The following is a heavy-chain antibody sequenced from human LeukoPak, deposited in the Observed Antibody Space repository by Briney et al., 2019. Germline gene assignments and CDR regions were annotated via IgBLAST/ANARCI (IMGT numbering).Heavy chain of an antibody. CDR1: GFTFNNYA. D-gene: IGHD6-13*01. J-gene: IGHJ4*02. V-gene: IGHV3-23*01. CDR3: ARVGSMAAPLLDY. CDR2: ISGSGQST. Sequence: GGSLRLSCAASGFTFNNYAMSWVRQAPGKGLEWVSAISGSGQSTYYADSVKGRFTISRDNAKNTLYLQMNSLRAEDTAVYYCARVGSMAAPLLDYWGQGTLVTVSS.